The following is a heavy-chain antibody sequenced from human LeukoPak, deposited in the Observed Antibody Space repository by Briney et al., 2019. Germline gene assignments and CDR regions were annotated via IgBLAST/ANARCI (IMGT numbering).Heavy chain of an antibody. Sequence: GGSLRLSCAASGFTFSSYGMHWVRQAPGKGLEWVTFIHADGNSKYYADSVEGRFTVSRDSPKNTLSLQMNSLRVEDTAVYYCARSLTAREYFQHWGQGTLVTVSS. CDR1: GFTFSSYG. CDR3: ARSLTAREYFQH. V-gene: IGHV3-30*02. D-gene: IGHD6-6*01. CDR2: IHADGNSK. J-gene: IGHJ1*01.